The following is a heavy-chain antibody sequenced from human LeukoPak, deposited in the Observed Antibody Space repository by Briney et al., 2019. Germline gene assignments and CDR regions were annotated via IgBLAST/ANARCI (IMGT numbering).Heavy chain of an antibody. CDR3: ARRPLYGGVDGNWFDP. D-gene: IGHD4-23*01. Sequence: GASVKVSCKASGYTFTGYYMHWVRQAPGQGLEWMGWINPNSGGTNYAQKFQGRVTMTRDTSISTAYMELSRLRSDDTAVYYCARRPLYGGVDGNWFDPWGQGTLVTVSS. J-gene: IGHJ5*02. V-gene: IGHV1-2*02. CDR2: INPNSGGT. CDR1: GYTFTGYY.